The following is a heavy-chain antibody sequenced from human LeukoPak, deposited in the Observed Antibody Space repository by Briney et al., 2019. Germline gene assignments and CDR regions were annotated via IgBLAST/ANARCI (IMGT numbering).Heavy chain of an antibody. J-gene: IGHJ2*01. CDR2: IYYSGST. D-gene: IGHD2-21*01. CDR3: ARPVLVATALTHGYWYFDL. CDR1: GGSISSSSYY. V-gene: IGHV4-39*01. Sequence: SETLSLTCTVSGGSISSSSYYWGWIRQPPGQGLEWIGSIYYSGSTYYNPSLKSRVTISVDTSKNQFSLKLSSVTAADTAVYYCARPVLVATALTHGYWYFDLWGRGTLVTVSS.